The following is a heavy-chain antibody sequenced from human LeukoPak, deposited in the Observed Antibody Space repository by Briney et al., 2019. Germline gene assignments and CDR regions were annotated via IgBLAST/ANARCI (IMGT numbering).Heavy chain of an antibody. CDR1: GSTFDDYA. V-gene: IGHV3-9*01. CDR3: VKEAGAAVGRSSFDY. J-gene: IGHJ4*02. Sequence: PGGFRRPSCAASGSTFDDYAMRWVRQTPGEGVEWVSHISLNSGTIEYADSVKGRVSISRDSAKNTLYLQMNRLRAEDTALYYCVKEAGAAVGRSSFDYWGQGTLVTVSS. CDR2: ISLNSGTI. D-gene: IGHD6-13*01.